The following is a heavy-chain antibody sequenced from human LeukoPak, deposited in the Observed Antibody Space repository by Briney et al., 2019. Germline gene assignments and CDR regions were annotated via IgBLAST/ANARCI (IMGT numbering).Heavy chain of an antibody. CDR3: ATGSCSSSTCYRRY. CDR1: GLTFSIYT. Sequence: GGSLRLSCAASGLTFSIYTMNWVRQAPGKGLEWVSGISGGGDSTYYADSVKGRFTISRDNSKNTLYLQMNSLRAEDTAVFYCATGSCSSSTCYRRYWGQGTLVTVSS. J-gene: IGHJ4*02. V-gene: IGHV3-23*01. D-gene: IGHD2-2*02. CDR2: ISGGGDST.